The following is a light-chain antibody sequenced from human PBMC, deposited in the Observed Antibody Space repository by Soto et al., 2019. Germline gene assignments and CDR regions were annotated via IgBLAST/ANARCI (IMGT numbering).Light chain of an antibody. V-gene: IGKV3-15*01. Sequence: EIVMTQSPATLSVSSGERATLSCRASQSIGTKLAWYQQKPGQAPRILMYGVSTRATGVPATFSGSGSGTEFTLTISSLQSEDVAVYYCQQYGSSIQTLGQGTKVDI. CDR2: GVS. CDR1: QSIGTK. CDR3: QQYGSSIQT. J-gene: IGKJ1*01.